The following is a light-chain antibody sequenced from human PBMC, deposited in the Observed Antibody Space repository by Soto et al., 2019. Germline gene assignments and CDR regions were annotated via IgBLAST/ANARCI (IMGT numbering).Light chain of an antibody. V-gene: IGLV1-40*01. CDR2: GNS. CDR3: QSYDSSQSVHYV. CDR1: SSNIGAGYD. J-gene: IGLJ1*01. Sequence: QSVLTQPPSVSGAPGQRVTISCTGSSSNIGAGYDVHWYQQLPGTAPKLLIYGNSNRPSGVPDRFSGSKSGTSASLAITGLQAEDEADYYCQSYDSSQSVHYVFGTGTKVTVL.